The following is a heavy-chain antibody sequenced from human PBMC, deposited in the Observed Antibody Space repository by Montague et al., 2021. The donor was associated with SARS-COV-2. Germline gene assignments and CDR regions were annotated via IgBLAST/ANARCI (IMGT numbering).Heavy chain of an antibody. CDR3: AREDRWNWFDP. CDR2: IYYRGGT. J-gene: IGHJ5*02. V-gene: IGHV4-59*01. CDR1: GGSINSSY. D-gene: IGHD5-24*01. Sequence: SETLSLTCTVSGGSINSSYWSWIRQPPGKGLEWIGNIYYRGGTNYNPSLKTRVTISVDTSKNQFSLKLNSMTAADTAVYYCAREDRWNWFDPWGQGTLVTVSS.